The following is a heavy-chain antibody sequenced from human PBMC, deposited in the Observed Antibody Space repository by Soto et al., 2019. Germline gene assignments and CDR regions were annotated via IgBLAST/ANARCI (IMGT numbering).Heavy chain of an antibody. CDR2: INHSGST. J-gene: IGHJ4*02. CDR1: GGSFSGYY. CDR3: ARGWGRIFGY. Sequence: PSETLSLTCAVYGGSFSGYYWSWIRQPPGKGLEWIGEINHSGSTNYNPSLKSRVTISVDTSKNQFSLKLSSVTAADTAVYYCARGWGRIFGYWGQGTLVTVSS. V-gene: IGHV4-34*01. D-gene: IGHD7-27*01.